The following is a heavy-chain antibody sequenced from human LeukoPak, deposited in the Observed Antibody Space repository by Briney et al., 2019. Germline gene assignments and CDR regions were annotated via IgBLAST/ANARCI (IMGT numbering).Heavy chain of an antibody. V-gene: IGHV1-18*01. CDR3: ARDFFHGHCAGLSCFLLDY. Sequence: ASVKVSCKASGYTFTSYGISWVRQAPGQGLEWMGWISANNGNTNSAQKFQGRVTMTTDTSTSTAYMELRSLRSDGTAVYYCARDFFHGHCAGLSCFLLDYWGQGSLVTVSS. J-gene: IGHJ4*02. D-gene: IGHD2-15*01. CDR1: GYTFTSYG. CDR2: ISANNGNT.